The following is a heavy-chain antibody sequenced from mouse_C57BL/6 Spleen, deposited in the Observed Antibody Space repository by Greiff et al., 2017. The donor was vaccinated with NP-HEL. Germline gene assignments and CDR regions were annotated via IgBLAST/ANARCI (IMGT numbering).Heavy chain of an antibody. V-gene: IGHV5-17*01. CDR2: ISSGSSTI. Sequence: EVQLQQSGGGLVKPGGSLKLSCAASGFTFSDYGMHWVRQAPEKGLEWVAYISSGSSTIYYADTVKGRFTISRDNAKNTLFLQMTSLRSEDTAMYYCARPYYGSSYPDYWGQGTTLTVSS. CDR3: ARPYYGSSYPDY. D-gene: IGHD1-1*01. CDR1: GFTFSDYG. J-gene: IGHJ2*01.